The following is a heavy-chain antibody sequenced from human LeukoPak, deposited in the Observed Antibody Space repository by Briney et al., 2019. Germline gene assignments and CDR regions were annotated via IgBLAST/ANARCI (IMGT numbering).Heavy chain of an antibody. V-gene: IGHV1-2*02. CDR1: GYTFIDYY. CDR3: ARAYSSGWYGSTDY. D-gene: IGHD6-19*01. Sequence: PSVKVSCKASGYTFIDYYMHWVRQAPGQGLEWMGWIDPKTGGTTNAQKFQDRVAMIRDTSISTAYMELTRLRSDDTAVYYCARAYSSGWYGSTDYWGQGTLVTVSS. J-gene: IGHJ4*02. CDR2: IDPKTGGT.